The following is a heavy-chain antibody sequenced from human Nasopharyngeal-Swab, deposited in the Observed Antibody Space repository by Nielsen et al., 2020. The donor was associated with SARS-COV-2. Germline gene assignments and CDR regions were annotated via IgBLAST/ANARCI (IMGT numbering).Heavy chain of an antibody. J-gene: IGHJ5*02. Sequence: LRPSCTVSGVSITSQYWSWIRQPPGKGLEWIGYISHNSGTSYNPSLKSRVTLFMDTSKNQFSLRLRSVTAADTAVYYCAEEGATGWFDPWGQGTLVAVSS. CDR1: GVSITSQY. V-gene: IGHV4-59*11. CDR3: AEEGATGWFDP. CDR2: ISHNSGT.